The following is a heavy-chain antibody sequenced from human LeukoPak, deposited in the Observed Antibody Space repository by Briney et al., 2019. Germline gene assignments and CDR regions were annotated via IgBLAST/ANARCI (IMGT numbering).Heavy chain of an antibody. V-gene: IGHV4-59*01. D-gene: IGHD5-12*01. CDR1: GGSISTYY. J-gene: IGHJ4*02. CDR3: ARGGGYASPIGY. Sequence: PSETLSLTCTLSGGSISTYYWSWNRQPPGKGLEWIGYIYHSGSTNYNPSLKSRVTISVDTSKNQFSLKLSSVTAADTAVYYCARGGGYASPIGYWGQGALVTVSS. CDR2: IYHSGST.